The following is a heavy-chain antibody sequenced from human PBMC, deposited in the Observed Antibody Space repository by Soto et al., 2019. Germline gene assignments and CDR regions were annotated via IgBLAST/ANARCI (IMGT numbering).Heavy chain of an antibody. D-gene: IGHD6-6*01. CDR3: ARLSSYYYYGMDV. CDR1: GYSFTSYW. CDR2: IDPSDSYT. V-gene: IGHV5-10-1*01. Sequence: PGESLKISFKGSGYSFTSYWISWGRQMPVKGLEGMGRIDPSDSYTNYSPSFQGHVTISADKSISTAYLQWSSLKASDTAMYYCARLSSYYYYGMDVWGQGTTVTVSS. J-gene: IGHJ6*02.